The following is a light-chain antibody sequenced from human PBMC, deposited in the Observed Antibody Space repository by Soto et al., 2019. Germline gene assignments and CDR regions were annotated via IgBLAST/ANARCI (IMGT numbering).Light chain of an antibody. V-gene: IGLV2-8*01. CDR1: STDVGGYNY. CDR3: SSYAGSLYV. Sequence: QSALTQPPSASGSPGQSVTISCTGTSTDVGGYNYVSWYQQHPGKAPKLIIYEVTKRPSGVPGRFSGSKSGNTASLTVSGLQAEDEADYYCSSYAGSLYVFGTGTKVTVL. J-gene: IGLJ1*01. CDR2: EVT.